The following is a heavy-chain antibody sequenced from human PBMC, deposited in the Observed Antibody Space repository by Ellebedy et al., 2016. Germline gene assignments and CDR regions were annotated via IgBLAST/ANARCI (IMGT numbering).Heavy chain of an antibody. Sequence: GESLKISCAASGFTFSAYSMTWVRQAPGKGLEWVATITRDGNEEYYVDSVKGRFTVSRDSAKDSVYLQMNSLRAEDTAVYSCAAAHCSSTSCSRIDYWGQGALVTVSS. CDR1: GFTFSAYS. V-gene: IGHV3-7*03. CDR2: ITRDGNEE. CDR3: AAAHCSSTSCSRIDY. J-gene: IGHJ4*02. D-gene: IGHD2-2*01.